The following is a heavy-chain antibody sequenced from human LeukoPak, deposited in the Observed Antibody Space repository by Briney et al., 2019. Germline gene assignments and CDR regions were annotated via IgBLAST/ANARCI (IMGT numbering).Heavy chain of an antibody. J-gene: IGHJ4*02. Sequence: PSETLSLTCTVSGGSISSSSYYWSWIRQPPGKGLEWIGSIYYSGSTYYNPSLKSRVTISVDTSKNQFSLKLSSVTAADTAVYYCALASPGYFDYWGQGTLVTVSS. CDR2: IYYSGST. V-gene: IGHV4-39*01. CDR3: ALASPGYFDY. CDR1: GGSISSSSYY.